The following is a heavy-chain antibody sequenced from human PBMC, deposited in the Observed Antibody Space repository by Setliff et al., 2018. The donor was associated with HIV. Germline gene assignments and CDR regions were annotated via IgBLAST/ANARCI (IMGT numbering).Heavy chain of an antibody. CDR3: ARDSRLSYRRIHDAFDI. D-gene: IGHD3-16*02. V-gene: IGHV4-4*07. CDR1: GGSISSYY. Sequence: SETLSLTCTVSGGSISSYYWSWIRQPAGKGLEWIGRIYTSGSTNYNPSLKSRVTMSVDTSKNQFSLKLSSVTAADTAVYYCARDSRLSYRRIHDAFDIWGQGTMVTVSS. CDR2: IYTSGST. J-gene: IGHJ3*02.